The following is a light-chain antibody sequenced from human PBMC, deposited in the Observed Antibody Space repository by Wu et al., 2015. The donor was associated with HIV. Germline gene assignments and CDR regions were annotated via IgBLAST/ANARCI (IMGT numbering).Light chain of an antibody. CDR2: GTS. CDR3: QHYGTSLYT. Sequence: EIVLTQSPGTLPLSPGERATLSCRTSQTITNTYLAWYQQSPGQAPRLLIYGTSSRATGIPDRFSGSGSGTDFTLTISRLEPEDFVVYYCQHYGTSLYTFGQGTKLEIK. V-gene: IGKV3-20*01. J-gene: IGKJ2*01. CDR1: QTITNTY.